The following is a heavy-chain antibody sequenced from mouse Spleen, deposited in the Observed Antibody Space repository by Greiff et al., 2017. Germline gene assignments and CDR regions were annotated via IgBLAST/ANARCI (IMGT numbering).Heavy chain of an antibody. D-gene: IGHD2-14*01. J-gene: IGHJ2*01. V-gene: IGHV1-82*01. CDR3: AREDYRYYYFDY. Sequence: QVQLQQSGPELVKPGASVKISCKASGYAFSSSWMNWVKQRPGKGLEWIGRIYPGDGDTNYNGKFKGKATLTADKSSSTAYMQLSSLTSEDSAVYFCAREDYRYYYFDYWGQGTTLTVSS. CDR1: GYAFSSSW. CDR2: IYPGDGDT.